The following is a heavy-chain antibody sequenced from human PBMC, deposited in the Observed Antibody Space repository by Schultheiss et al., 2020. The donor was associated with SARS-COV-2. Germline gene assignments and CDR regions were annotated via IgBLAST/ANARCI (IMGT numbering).Heavy chain of an antibody. CDR3: ANGDEGAHYYYYGMDV. J-gene: IGHJ6*02. CDR2: ISSSSSYI. Sequence: GESLKISCAASGFTFSSYSMNWVRQAPGKGLEWVSSISSSSSYIYYADSVKGRFTISRDNAKNSLYLQMNSLRDEDTAVYYCANGDEGAHYYYYGMDVWGQGTTVTVSS. CDR1: GFTFSSYS. V-gene: IGHV3-21*01. D-gene: IGHD1-26*01.